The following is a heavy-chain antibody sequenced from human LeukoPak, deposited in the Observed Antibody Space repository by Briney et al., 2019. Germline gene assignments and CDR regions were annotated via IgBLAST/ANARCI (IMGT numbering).Heavy chain of an antibody. CDR2: IYYSGST. CDR1: GGSISSSSYY. J-gene: IGHJ3*02. Sequence: SETLSLTCTVSGGSISSSSYYWGWIRQPPGKGLEWIGSIYYSGSTYYNPSLKSRVTISVDTSKNQFSLKLSSVTAADTAVYYCASPNDYGEAFDIWGQGTMVTVSS. D-gene: IGHD4-17*01. CDR3: ASPNDYGEAFDI. V-gene: IGHV4-39*01.